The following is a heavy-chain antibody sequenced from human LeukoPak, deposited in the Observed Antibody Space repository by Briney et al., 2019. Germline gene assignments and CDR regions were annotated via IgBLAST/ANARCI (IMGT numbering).Heavy chain of an antibody. CDR1: GFTVSSNY. J-gene: IGHJ6*03. Sequence: PGGSLRLSCAASGFTVSSNYMSWVRQAPGKGPEWVSLIYSGGSTYYADSVKGRFTISRDISKNTLYLQMNSLRAEDTAVYYCAGGTLRFLEWLPTRDYYYYMDVWGKGTTVTVSS. D-gene: IGHD3-3*01. CDR3: AGGTLRFLEWLPTRDYYYYMDV. CDR2: IYSGGST. V-gene: IGHV3-53*01.